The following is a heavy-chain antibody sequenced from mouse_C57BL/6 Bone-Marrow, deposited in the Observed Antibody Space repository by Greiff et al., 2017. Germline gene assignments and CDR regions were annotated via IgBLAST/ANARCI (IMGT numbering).Heavy chain of an antibody. J-gene: IGHJ3*01. CDR1: GFNFKDDY. D-gene: IGHD1-1*01. Sequence: VQLQQSGAELVRPGASVKLSCTASGFNFKDDYMHWVKQRPEQGLEWIGWIDPETGDTEYASTFPGKATITADTSSNPAYLQLSSLTSEDTAVYYCTTSVYYYVSSPAWFAYWGQGTLVTVSA. CDR2: IDPETGDT. V-gene: IGHV14-4*01. CDR3: TTSVYYYVSSPAWFAY.